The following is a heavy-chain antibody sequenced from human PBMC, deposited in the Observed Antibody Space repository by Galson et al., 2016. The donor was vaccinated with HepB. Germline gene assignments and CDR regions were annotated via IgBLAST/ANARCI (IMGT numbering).Heavy chain of an antibody. V-gene: IGHV1-69*04. D-gene: IGHD2/OR15-2a*01. CDR3: VRDETFGPEYYYGMDV. Sequence: SVKVSCKASGGTFSTYGISWVRQAPGQGLEWMGRVIPILGVTTYAQKFQGRVAITADTSTSTGYMEWNRLSFDDTAVFYCVRDETFGPEYYYGMDVWGQGTTVTVSS. J-gene: IGHJ6*02. CDR2: VIPILGVT. CDR1: GGTFSTYG.